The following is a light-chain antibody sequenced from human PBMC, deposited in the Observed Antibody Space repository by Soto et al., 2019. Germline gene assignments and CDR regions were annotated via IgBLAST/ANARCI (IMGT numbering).Light chain of an antibody. CDR3: QSYDSSNLAV. Sequence: NFMLTQPHSVSESPGKTVTISCTRSSGIIASNYVHWYQQPPGSAPTTVIFEDNHRPSGVPDRFSGSIDRSSNSASLTISGLTNEDEDDYYCQSYDSSNLAVFGGGTQLTVL. V-gene: IGLV6-57*03. CDR2: EDN. CDR1: SGIIASNY. J-gene: IGLJ7*01.